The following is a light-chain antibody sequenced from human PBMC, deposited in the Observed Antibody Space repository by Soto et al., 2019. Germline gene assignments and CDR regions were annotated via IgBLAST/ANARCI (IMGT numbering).Light chain of an antibody. CDR2: EVS. J-gene: IGLJ3*02. CDR3: SSARRDNTWV. V-gene: IGLV2-14*03. CDR1: SSDFASSTF. Sequence: QYALTQPASVSDSPGQSITIYCTGTSSDFASSTFVSWYQQHPGKAPKLLIYEVSNRPSGISNRFSGSKSANTASLTISGLQAEDEADYYCSSARRDNTWVFGGGTKLTVL.